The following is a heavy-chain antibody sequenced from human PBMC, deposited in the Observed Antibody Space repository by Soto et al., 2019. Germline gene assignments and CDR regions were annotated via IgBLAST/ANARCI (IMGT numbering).Heavy chain of an antibody. J-gene: IGHJ4*02. CDR1: GGSVSSGSYY. Sequence: PSETLSLTCTVSGGSVSSGSYYWSWIRQPPGKGLEWIGYIYYSGSTNYNPSLKSRVTISVDTSKNQFSLKLSSVTAADTAVYYCAKGYDSSGYYYAGEYYFDYWGQGTLVTVSS. D-gene: IGHD3-22*01. V-gene: IGHV4-61*01. CDR3: AKGYDSSGYYYAGEYYFDY. CDR2: IYYSGST.